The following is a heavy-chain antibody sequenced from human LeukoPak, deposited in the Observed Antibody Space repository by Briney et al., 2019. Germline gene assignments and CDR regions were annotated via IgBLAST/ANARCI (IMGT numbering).Heavy chain of an antibody. J-gene: IGHJ4*02. CDR1: GGSISSADYY. V-gene: IGHV4-30-4*08. CDR3: ARARDTNPFDY. Sequence: PSETLSLTCTVSGGSISSADYYWSWIRQPPGKGLEWIGYIYYSGSTYYNPSLKSRVTVSVDTSNNQFSLRLSSVTAADTAVHYCARARDTNPFDYWGQGTLVTVSS. D-gene: IGHD5-24*01. CDR2: IYYSGST.